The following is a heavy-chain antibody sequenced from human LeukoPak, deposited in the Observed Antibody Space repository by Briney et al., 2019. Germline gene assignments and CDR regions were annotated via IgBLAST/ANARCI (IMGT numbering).Heavy chain of an antibody. Sequence: GGSLRLSCTASGFTFGDCAMSWFRQAPGKGLEWVGFIRSKAYGGTTEYAASVKGRFTISRDDSKSIAYLQMNSLKTEDTAVYYCTRDGTGEWDYWGQGTLVTVSS. CDR2: IRSKAYGGTT. CDR3: TRDGTGEWDY. D-gene: IGHD7-27*01. V-gene: IGHV3-49*03. J-gene: IGHJ4*02. CDR1: GFTFGDCA.